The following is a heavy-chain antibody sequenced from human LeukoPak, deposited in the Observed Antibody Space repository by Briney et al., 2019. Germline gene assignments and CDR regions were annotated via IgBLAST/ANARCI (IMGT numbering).Heavy chain of an antibody. CDR2: IDYSGTT. CDR3: ARSGTSAGSALFISAYYYYGLDV. CDR1: DGSISTYY. J-gene: IGHJ6*02. V-gene: IGHV4-59*01. D-gene: IGHD6-13*01. Sequence: SETLSLTCTVSDGSISTYYWTWIRQPPGKGLEWIGYIDYSGTTNYHPSPRGRVTISVDTSKNQVSLKLSSVTAADTAVYYCARSGTSAGSALFISAYYYYGLDVWGQGTAVTVSS.